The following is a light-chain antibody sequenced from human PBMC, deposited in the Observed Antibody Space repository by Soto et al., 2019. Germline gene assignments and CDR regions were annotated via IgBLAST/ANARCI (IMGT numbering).Light chain of an antibody. CDR2: RVI. CDR1: SSDIGRYDY. CDR3: GSYTSATTWV. V-gene: IGLV2-14*03. Sequence: QSVLTQPASVSGSPGQSITISCTGTSSDIGRYDYVSWYQQFPGKAPKLMIYRVINRPSGVSDRFSGSKSANSASLSISGLQPEDEATYFCGSYTSATTWVFGGGTKLTVL. J-gene: IGLJ3*02.